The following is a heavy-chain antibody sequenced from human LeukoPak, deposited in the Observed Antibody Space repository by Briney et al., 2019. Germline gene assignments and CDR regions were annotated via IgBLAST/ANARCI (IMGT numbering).Heavy chain of an antibody. Sequence: GGSLRLSCAASGFTFSDYYMSWIRQAPGKGLEWVPYISSSGSTIYYADSVKGRFTISRDNSKNTLYLQMNSLRAEDTAVYYCARDLVGIAAAGVDYWGQGTLVTVSS. J-gene: IGHJ4*02. CDR3: ARDLVGIAAAGVDY. CDR1: GFTFSDYY. V-gene: IGHV3-11*04. CDR2: ISSSGSTI. D-gene: IGHD6-13*01.